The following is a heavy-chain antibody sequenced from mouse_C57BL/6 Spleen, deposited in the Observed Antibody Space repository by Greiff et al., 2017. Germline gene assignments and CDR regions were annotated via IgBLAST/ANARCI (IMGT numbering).Heavy chain of an antibody. CDR1: GYAFSSYW. Sequence: VQLPQSGAELVKPGASVKISCKASGYAFSSYWMNWVKQRPGKGLEWIGQIYPGDGDTNYNGKFKGKATLTADKSSSTAYMQLSRLTSEDSAVYFCARYGDYGYDYWGQGTPLTVAS. J-gene: IGHJ2*01. V-gene: IGHV1-80*01. CDR2: IYPGDGDT. D-gene: IGHD2-2*01. CDR3: ARYGDYGYDY.